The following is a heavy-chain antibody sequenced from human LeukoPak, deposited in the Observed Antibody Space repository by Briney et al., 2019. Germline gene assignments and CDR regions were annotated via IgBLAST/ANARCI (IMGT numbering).Heavy chain of an antibody. Sequence: GGSLRLSCAASGFTFNKYAMSWVRQAPGKGLEWVSAIGDNGGGTKYADSVKGQFTISRDNSRNTVYLQLNSLRVEDTGIYYCGRDWKLDYWGQGTLVSVSS. CDR3: GRDWKLDY. J-gene: IGHJ4*02. CDR2: IGDNGGGT. D-gene: IGHD1-1*01. V-gene: IGHV3-23*01. CDR1: GFTFNKYA.